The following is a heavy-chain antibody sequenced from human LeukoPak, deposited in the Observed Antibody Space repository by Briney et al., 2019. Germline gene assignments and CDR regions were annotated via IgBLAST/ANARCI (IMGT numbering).Heavy chain of an antibody. D-gene: IGHD1-26*01. CDR1: GFTFSSYW. J-gene: IGHJ4*02. CDR3: TRGDFYVGAQDY. Sequence: GGSLRLSCAASGFTFSSYWMHWVRQAPGKGLVWVSRINSDGSDTSYADSVKGRFTISRDNAKNTLYLQMNSLGAGDTAVYYCTRGDFYVGAQDYWGQGTLVAVSS. V-gene: IGHV3-74*01. CDR2: INSDGSDT.